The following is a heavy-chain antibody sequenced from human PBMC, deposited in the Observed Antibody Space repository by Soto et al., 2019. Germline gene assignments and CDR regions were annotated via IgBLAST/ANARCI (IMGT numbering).Heavy chain of an antibody. D-gene: IGHD5-18*01. CDR3: ARLSTAMVH. J-gene: IGHJ4*02. CDR1: GGSISSSSYY. Sequence: QLQLQESGPGLVKPSETLSLTCTVSGGSISSSSYYWGWIRQPPGKGLKWIGSIYYSGSTYSNPSLKSRVTISVDTSKNQFSLKLSSVTAADTAVYYCARLSTAMVHWGQGTLVTVSS. CDR2: IYYSGST. V-gene: IGHV4-39*01.